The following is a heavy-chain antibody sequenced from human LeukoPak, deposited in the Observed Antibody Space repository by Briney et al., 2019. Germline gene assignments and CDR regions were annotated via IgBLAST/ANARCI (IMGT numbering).Heavy chain of an antibody. D-gene: IGHD6-6*01. J-gene: IGHJ6*03. CDR3: ASSSSPYYMDV. Sequence: ASVKVSCKAPGYTFTSYYMHWVRRAPGQGLEWMGIINPSGGSTSYAQKFQGRVTMTRDTSTSTVYMELSSLRSEDTAVYYCASSSSPYYMDVWGKGTTVTVSS. CDR1: GYTFTSYY. V-gene: IGHV1-46*01. CDR2: INPSGGST.